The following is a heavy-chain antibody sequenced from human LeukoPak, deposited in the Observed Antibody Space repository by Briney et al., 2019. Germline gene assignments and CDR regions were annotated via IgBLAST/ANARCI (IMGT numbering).Heavy chain of an antibody. CDR3: ARNDSSAYDY. CDR2: ISAYNGYT. V-gene: IGHV1-18*01. CDR1: GYTFTSYG. J-gene: IGHJ4*01. Sequence: GASVKVSCKASGYTFTSYGISWVRQAPGQGLEWMGWISAYNGYTKSAQNLQGRVTMTTDTSTSTAYMELRSLRSDDTAVYYCARNDSSAYDYWGQEPWSPSPQ. D-gene: IGHD2-15*01.